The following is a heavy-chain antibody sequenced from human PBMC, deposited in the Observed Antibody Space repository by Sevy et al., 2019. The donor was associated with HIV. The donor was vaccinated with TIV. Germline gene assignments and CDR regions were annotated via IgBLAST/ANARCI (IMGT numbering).Heavy chain of an antibody. Sequence: GGSLRLSCAASGFNFSPYGMHCVRQAPGKGLEWVSFIGYDGNKIFYADSVRGRFTVSRDNSKNTLYLQMNSLSTEDTAVYYCVKDPHYDFFDYWGQGILVTVSS. CDR3: VKDPHYDFFDY. J-gene: IGHJ4*02. D-gene: IGHD3-10*01. V-gene: IGHV3-30*02. CDR1: GFNFSPYG. CDR2: IGYDGNKI.